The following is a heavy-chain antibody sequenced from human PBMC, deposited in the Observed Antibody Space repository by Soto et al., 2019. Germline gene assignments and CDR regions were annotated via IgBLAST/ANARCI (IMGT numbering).Heavy chain of an antibody. CDR2: IIPILGIA. Sequence: SVKVSCKASGGTFSSYTISWVRQAPGQGLEWMGRIIPILGIANYAQKFQGRVTITADKSTSTAYMEPNSLRSEDTAVYYCAGHPPHSATFHYWGQGTPDTGSS. V-gene: IGHV1-69*02. CDR3: AGHPPHSATFHY. CDR1: GGTFSSYT. J-gene: IGHJ4*02.